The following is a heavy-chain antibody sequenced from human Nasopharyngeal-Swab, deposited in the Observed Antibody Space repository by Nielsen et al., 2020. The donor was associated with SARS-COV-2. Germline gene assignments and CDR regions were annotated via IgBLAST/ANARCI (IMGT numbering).Heavy chain of an antibody. J-gene: IGHJ5*02. D-gene: IGHD1-7*01. CDR2: INPSGGST. Sequence: ASVKVSCKASGYTFTSYYMHWVRQAPGQGLEWMGIINPSGGSTSYAQKFQGRVTMTRDTSTSTAYMELRSLRSDDTAAYYCARCRNYFTPFDPWGQGTLVTVSS. CDR1: GYTFTSYY. CDR3: ARCRNYFTPFDP. V-gene: IGHV1-46*01.